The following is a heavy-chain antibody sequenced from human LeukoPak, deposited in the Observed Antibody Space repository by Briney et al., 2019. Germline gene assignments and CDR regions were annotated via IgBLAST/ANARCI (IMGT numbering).Heavy chain of an antibody. CDR1: GFTFSSYW. D-gene: IGHD3-22*01. CDR3: AATTGGYYHF. Sequence: PGGSLRLSCAASGFTFSSYWMHWVRQAPGKGPVWVSRTNSDETSTSYADSVTGRFTISRDNAKNTLYLQMNSLRAEDTALYYCAATTGGYYHFWGQGILVTVSS. CDR2: TNSDETST. V-gene: IGHV3-74*01. J-gene: IGHJ4*02.